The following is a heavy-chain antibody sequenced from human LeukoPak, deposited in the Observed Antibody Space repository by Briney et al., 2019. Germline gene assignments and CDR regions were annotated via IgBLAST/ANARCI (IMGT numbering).Heavy chain of an antibody. V-gene: IGHV3-30*04. Sequence: GGSLRLSCEASGFTFSSYAMHWVRQAPGQGLEWVAVISYDGSNKYYADSVKGRFTISRDNSTNTLYLQMNSLRAEDTAVYYCARVIQWLIDYWGQGTMVTVSS. CDR3: ARVIQWLIDY. J-gene: IGHJ4*02. D-gene: IGHD5-12*01. CDR1: GFTFSSYA. CDR2: ISYDGSNK.